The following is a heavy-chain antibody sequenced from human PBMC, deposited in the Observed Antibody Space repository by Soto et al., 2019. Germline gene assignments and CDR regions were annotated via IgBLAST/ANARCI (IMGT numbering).Heavy chain of an antibody. CDR1: GGSFSGYY. J-gene: IGHJ4*02. D-gene: IGHD2-15*01. CDR2: INHSGST. CDR3: ARTPRGSSDY. Sequence: PSETLSLTCAVYGGSFSGYYWSWIRQPPGKGLEWIGEINHSGSTNYNPSLKSRVTISVDTSKNQFSLKLSSVTAADTAVYYCARTPRGSSDYWGQGTLVTVSS. V-gene: IGHV4-34*01.